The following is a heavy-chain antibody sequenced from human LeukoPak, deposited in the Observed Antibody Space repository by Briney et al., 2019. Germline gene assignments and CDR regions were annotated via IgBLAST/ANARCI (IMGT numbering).Heavy chain of an antibody. V-gene: IGHV4-34*01. J-gene: IGHJ4*02. CDR2: INHSGST. Sequence: SETLSLTCAVYGGSFSGYYWSWIRQPPGKGLEWIGEINHSGSTNYNPSLKSRVTISVDTSKNQFSLKLSSVTAAHTAVYYCARGSIVATIVPFDYWGQGTLVTVSS. CDR3: ARGSIVATIVPFDY. D-gene: IGHD5-12*01. CDR1: GGSFSGYY.